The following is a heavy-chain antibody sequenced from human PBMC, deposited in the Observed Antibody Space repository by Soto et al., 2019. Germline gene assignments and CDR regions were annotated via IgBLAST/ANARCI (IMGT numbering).Heavy chain of an antibody. J-gene: IGHJ4*02. CDR3: ARDAAEYYFDY. V-gene: IGHV4-31*03. D-gene: IGHD6-25*01. CDR1: GGSISSGGQY. Sequence: QVQLKESGPGLVKPSQTLSLTCTVSGGSISSGGQYWSWIRQHPGKGLEWIGYIYDSGSTYYNPSLMSRVTITVDTSKKQFSLKLRSVTAADTAVYYWARDAAEYYFDYWGQGTLVTVSS. CDR2: IYDSGST.